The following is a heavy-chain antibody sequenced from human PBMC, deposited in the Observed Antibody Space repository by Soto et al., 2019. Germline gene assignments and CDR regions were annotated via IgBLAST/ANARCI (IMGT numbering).Heavy chain of an antibody. Sequence: QVQLVQSGAEVKKPGASVKVSCKASGYTFTSYAMHWVRQAPGQRLEWKGWINAGNGNTKYSQKFQGRVTITRDTSASTAYMELSSLRSEDTAVYYCARVMNSEYQLLSWFDPWGQGTLVTVSS. CDR2: INAGNGNT. V-gene: IGHV1-3*01. J-gene: IGHJ5*02. D-gene: IGHD2-2*01. CDR1: GYTFTSYA. CDR3: ARVMNSEYQLLSWFDP.